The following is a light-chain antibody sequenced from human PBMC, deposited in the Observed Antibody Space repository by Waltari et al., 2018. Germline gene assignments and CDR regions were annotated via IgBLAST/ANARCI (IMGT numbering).Light chain of an antibody. Sequence: QSVLTQPPSASGTPRQRVTISCSGSNSNIGRNTVNWYQQFPGAAPTLLVYNTFQRPSGVPDRFSGSTSGTSASLAILGVRPEDEADYYCATWDDSLNGPVFGGGTKLTVL. CDR3: ATWDDSLNGPV. V-gene: IGLV1-44*01. CDR1: NSNIGRNT. CDR2: NTF. J-gene: IGLJ2*01.